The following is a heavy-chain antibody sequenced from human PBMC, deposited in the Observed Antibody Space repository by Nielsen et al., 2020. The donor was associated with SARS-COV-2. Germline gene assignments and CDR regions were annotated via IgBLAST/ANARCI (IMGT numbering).Heavy chain of an antibody. CDR1: GYTFTSYY. Sequence: ASVKVSCKASGYTFTSYYMHWVRQAPGQGLEWMGIINPSGGSTGYAQKFQGRVTMTRDTSTSTVYMELSSLRSEDTAVYYCARGGLPSSTSGDAFDIWGQGTMVTVSS. V-gene: IGHV1-46*01. CDR2: INPSGGST. J-gene: IGHJ3*02. D-gene: IGHD2-2*01. CDR3: ARGGLPSSTSGDAFDI.